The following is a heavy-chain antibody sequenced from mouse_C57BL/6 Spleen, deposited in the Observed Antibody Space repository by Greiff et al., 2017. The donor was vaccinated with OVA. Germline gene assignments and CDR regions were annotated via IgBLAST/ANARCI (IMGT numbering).Heavy chain of an antibody. J-gene: IGHJ3*01. CDR2: ISGGGGNT. Sequence: EVKVVESGGGLVKPGGSLKLSCAASGFTFSSYTMSWVRQTPEKRLEWVATISGGGGNTYYPDSVKGRFTISRDNAKNTLYLQMSSLRSEDTALYYCYYDYDGGVAYWGQGTLVTVSA. V-gene: IGHV5-9*01. CDR3: YYDYDGGVAY. D-gene: IGHD2-4*01. CDR1: GFTFSSYT.